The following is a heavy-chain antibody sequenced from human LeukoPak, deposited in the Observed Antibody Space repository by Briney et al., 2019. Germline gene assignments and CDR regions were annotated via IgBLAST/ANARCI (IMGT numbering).Heavy chain of an antibody. CDR2: INHSGST. CDR1: GGSFSGYY. D-gene: IGHD3-10*01. V-gene: IGHV4-34*01. CDR3: ARHHLTTPYGSGIPTWGGFRYYYYYMDV. Sequence: SETLSLTCAVYGGSFSGYYWSWIRQPPGKGREWIGEINHSGSTNYNPSLKSRVTISVDTSKNQFSLKLSSVTAADTAVYYCARHHLTTPYGSGIPTWGGFRYYYYYMDVWGKGTTVTVSS. J-gene: IGHJ6*03.